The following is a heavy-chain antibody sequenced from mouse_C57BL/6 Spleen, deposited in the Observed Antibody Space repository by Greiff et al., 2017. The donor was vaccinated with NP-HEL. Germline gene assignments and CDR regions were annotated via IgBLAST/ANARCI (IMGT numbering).Heavy chain of an antibody. Sequence: VQLQQSGAELAKPGASVKLSCKASGYTFTSYWMHWVKQRPGQGLEWIGYINPSSGYTEYNQKFKDKATLTADKSSSTAYMQLSSLTYEDSAVYYCARGGDSSGSGNYAMDYWGQGTSVTVSS. J-gene: IGHJ4*01. D-gene: IGHD3-2*02. CDR1: GYTFTSYW. V-gene: IGHV1-7*01. CDR2: INPSSGYT. CDR3: ARGGDSSGSGNYAMDY.